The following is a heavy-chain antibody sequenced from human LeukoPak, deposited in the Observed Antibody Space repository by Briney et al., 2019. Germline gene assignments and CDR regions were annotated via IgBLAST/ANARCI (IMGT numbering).Heavy chain of an antibody. D-gene: IGHD3-9*01. CDR1: GFTFSDYN. V-gene: IGHV3-11*01. Sequence: GGSLRLSCAASGFTFSDYNMNWVRQAPGKGLEWVSYITNGGSTIHHADSVKGRFTISRDNAKKTLYLRMNSLRAEDTAVYYCARSIGLTGGGVDVWGQGTTVTVSS. J-gene: IGHJ6*02. CDR2: ITNGGSTI. CDR3: ARSIGLTGGGVDV.